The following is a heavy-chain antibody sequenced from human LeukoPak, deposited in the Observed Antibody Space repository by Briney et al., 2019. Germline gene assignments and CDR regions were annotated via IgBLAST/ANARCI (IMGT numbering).Heavy chain of an antibody. D-gene: IGHD3-22*01. V-gene: IGHV5-51*06. J-gene: IGHJ3*02. Sequence: GESLKISCKCSGYSFTSYWIGWVRQMPGKGLEWMGIIYPGDSDTRYSPSFQGQVTISADKSISTASLQWSNLEASDTAMYYCARGIASSGHRVDAFDIWGQGTMVTVSS. CDR1: GYSFTSYW. CDR3: ARGIASSGHRVDAFDI. CDR2: IYPGDSDT.